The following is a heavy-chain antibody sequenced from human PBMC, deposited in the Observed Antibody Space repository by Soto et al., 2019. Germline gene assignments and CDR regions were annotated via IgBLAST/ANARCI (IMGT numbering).Heavy chain of an antibody. J-gene: IGHJ5*02. CDR3: ARGGGSYPEGWFDP. CDR1: GYTFTGYY. CDR2: INPNSGGT. V-gene: IGHV1-2*04. Sequence: ASVKVSCKASGYTFTGYYMHWVRQAPGQGLEWMGWINPNSGGTNYAQKFQGWVTMTRDTSISTAYMELSRLRSDDTAVYYCARGGGSYPEGWFDPWGQGTLVTVSS. D-gene: IGHD1-26*01.